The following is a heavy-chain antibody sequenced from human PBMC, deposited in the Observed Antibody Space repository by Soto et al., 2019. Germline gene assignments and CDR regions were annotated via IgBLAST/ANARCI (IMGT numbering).Heavy chain of an antibody. CDR3: AKAGAYCSSTSCYAFDI. V-gene: IGHV3-9*01. J-gene: IGHJ3*02. CDR1: GFTFDDYA. Sequence: GGSLRLSSAASGFTFDDYAMHWVRQAPGKGLEWVSGISWNSGSIGYADSVKGRFTISRDNAKNSLYLQMNSPRAEDTALYYCAKAGAYCSSTSCYAFDIWGQGTMVTVSS. D-gene: IGHD2-2*01. CDR2: ISWNSGSI.